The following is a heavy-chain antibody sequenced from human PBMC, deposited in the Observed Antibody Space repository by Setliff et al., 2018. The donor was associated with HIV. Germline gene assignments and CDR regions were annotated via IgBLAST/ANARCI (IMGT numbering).Heavy chain of an antibody. V-gene: IGHV1-18*01. CDR1: GYNFTNYG. Sequence: GASVKVSCKASGYNFTNYGIGWVRQAPGQGLEYLGWIGTYSGNTDYAQSVQGRVTMTRDTSTGTVYMDLRSLRSDDTAMYYCASPNVGCSGGTCYSGSAFDYWGQGSPVTVSS. CDR2: IGTYSGNT. J-gene: IGHJ4*02. D-gene: IGHD2-15*01. CDR3: ASPNVGCSGGTCYSGSAFDY.